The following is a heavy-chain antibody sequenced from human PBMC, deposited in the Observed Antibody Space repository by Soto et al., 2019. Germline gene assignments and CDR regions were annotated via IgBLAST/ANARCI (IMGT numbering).Heavy chain of an antibody. D-gene: IGHD3-3*01. J-gene: IGHJ6*03. CDR1: GFTFSSYG. Sequence: QVQLVESGGGVVQPGRSLRLSCAASGFTFSSYGMHWVRQAPGKGLEWVAVIWYDGSNKYYPDSVKGRFTISRDNSKNTLYLQMNSLRAEDTAVYYCARDSYYDFWSGYGHYYYYYMDVWGKGTTVTVSS. V-gene: IGHV3-33*01. CDR2: IWYDGSNK. CDR3: ARDSYYDFWSGYGHYYYYYMDV.